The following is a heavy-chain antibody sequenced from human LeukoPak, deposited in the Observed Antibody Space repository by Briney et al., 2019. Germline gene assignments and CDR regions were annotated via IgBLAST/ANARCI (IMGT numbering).Heavy chain of an antibody. J-gene: IGHJ6*02. D-gene: IGHD3-22*01. Sequence: ASVKVSCKASGYTFTSYHIDWVRQAAGQGPECMGWMNPSSGHTGYAQNLQGRVTMTRDTSINTAYMELSSLRSEDTAVYYCARGMYDNSGHYYYFYYALDVWGQGTTVTVSS. CDR2: MNPSSGHT. CDR1: GYTFTSYH. CDR3: ARGMYDNSGHYYYFYYALDV. V-gene: IGHV1-8*01.